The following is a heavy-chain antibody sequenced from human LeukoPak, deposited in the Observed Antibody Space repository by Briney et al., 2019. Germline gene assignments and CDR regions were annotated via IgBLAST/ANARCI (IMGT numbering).Heavy chain of an antibody. CDR1: GGTFSRYL. Sequence: SVKVSCKASGGTFSRYLINWVRQAPGQGLEWMGGIFPIVGTADYAQKFQGRVTITADESTSTAYMELSSLKSEDTAVYYCARDLVGSRTGYSSGAWDYWGQGTLVTVSS. CDR3: ARDLVGSRTGYSSGAWDY. V-gene: IGHV1-69*13. J-gene: IGHJ4*02. D-gene: IGHD3/OR15-3a*01. CDR2: IFPIVGTA.